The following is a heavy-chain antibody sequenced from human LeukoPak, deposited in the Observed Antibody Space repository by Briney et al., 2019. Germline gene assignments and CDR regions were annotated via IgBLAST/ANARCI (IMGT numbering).Heavy chain of an antibody. D-gene: IGHD6-13*01. CDR1: GFTFDDYG. J-gene: IGHJ6*03. CDR3: ARDIGIVAASYYYYYMDV. V-gene: IGHV3-20*04. Sequence: GGSLRLSCAASGFTFDDYGMSWARQAPGKGVEWVSGINWNGGTTGYVDSVKGRFTISRDNAKNSLYLQMNSLRAEDTALYYCARDIGIVAASYYYYYMDVWGKGTTVTVSS. CDR2: INWNGGTT.